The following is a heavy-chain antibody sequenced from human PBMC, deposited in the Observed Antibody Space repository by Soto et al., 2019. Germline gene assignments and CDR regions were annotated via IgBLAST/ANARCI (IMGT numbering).Heavy chain of an antibody. CDR3: AANRGYSYEYYFDY. J-gene: IGHJ4*02. CDR1: GGSFSGYY. V-gene: IGHV4-34*01. Sequence: SETLSLTCAVYGGSFSGYYWSWIRQPPGKGLEWIGEINHSGSTNYNPSLKSRVTISVDTSKNQFSLKLSSVTAADTAVYYCAANRGYSYEYYFDYWGQGTLVTVSS. CDR2: INHSGST. D-gene: IGHD5-18*01.